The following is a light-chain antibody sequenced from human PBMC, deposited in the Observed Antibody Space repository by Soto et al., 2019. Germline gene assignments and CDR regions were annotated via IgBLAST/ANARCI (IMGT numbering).Light chain of an antibody. Sequence: QLVLTQSPSASASLGASVKLTCTLSSGHSSYAIAWHQQQPEKGPRFLMKLNSDGSHNKGDGIPDRFSGSSSGAERYLTISSLQSDDEADYYCQTWGTGIWVFGGGTKVTVL. CDR2: LNSDGSH. J-gene: IGLJ3*02. CDR1: SGHSSYA. CDR3: QTWGTGIWV. V-gene: IGLV4-69*01.